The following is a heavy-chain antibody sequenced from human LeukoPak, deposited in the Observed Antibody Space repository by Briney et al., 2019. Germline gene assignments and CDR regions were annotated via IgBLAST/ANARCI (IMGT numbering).Heavy chain of an antibody. D-gene: IGHD4-23*01. V-gene: IGHV4-59*08. J-gene: IGHJ5*02. CDR3: ARVDYGGTPYNWFDP. Sequence: WETLSLTCTVSGCSISSYYLSWIRQPPGKGLEWIGYIYYSGSTNYNPSLKSRVTISVDTSKNQFSLKLSSVTAADTAVYYCARVDYGGTPYNWFDPWGQGTLVTVSS. CDR1: GCSISSYY. CDR2: IYYSGST.